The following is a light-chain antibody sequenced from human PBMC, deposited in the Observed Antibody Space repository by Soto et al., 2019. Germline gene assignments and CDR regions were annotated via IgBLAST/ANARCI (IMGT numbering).Light chain of an antibody. Sequence: DIQLTQSPSFLSASVGDRVTITCRASQGISSYLAWYQQKPGKAPKLLIYAASTLQSGVPSRFSGGGSGTEFTLTISSLQPEDFATYYCQHLNSYPTFGQGTKVEIK. CDR3: QHLNSYPT. J-gene: IGKJ1*01. CDR2: AAS. CDR1: QGISSY. V-gene: IGKV1-9*01.